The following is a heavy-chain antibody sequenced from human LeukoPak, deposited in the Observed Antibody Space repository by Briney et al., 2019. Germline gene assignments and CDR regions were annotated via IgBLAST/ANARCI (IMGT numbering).Heavy chain of an antibody. Sequence: ASVKVSCKASGYTFTSYYMHWVRQAPGQGLEWMGIINPSGGSTSYAQKFQGRVTMTRDMSTSTVYMELSSLRSEDTAVYYCARAPDGLWFGELSVYYYMDVWGKGTTVTVSS. CDR3: ARAPDGLWFGELSVYYYMDV. CDR2: INPSGGST. CDR1: GYTFTSYY. V-gene: IGHV1-46*01. J-gene: IGHJ6*03. D-gene: IGHD3-10*01.